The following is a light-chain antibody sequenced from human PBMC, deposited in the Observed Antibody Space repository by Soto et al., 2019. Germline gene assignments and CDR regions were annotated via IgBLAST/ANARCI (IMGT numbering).Light chain of an antibody. CDR2: AVS. Sequence: QPALTQPASVSGSPGQSITISCTGTSSDVGGYNYVSWYQQHPGKAPKLMIYAVSNRPSGVSNRCSGSKSGNTASLTISGLQAEDEADYYCSSYTSSSTLFYVFGTGTKLTVL. CDR1: SSDVGGYNY. V-gene: IGLV2-14*01. CDR3: SSYTSSSTLFYV. J-gene: IGLJ1*01.